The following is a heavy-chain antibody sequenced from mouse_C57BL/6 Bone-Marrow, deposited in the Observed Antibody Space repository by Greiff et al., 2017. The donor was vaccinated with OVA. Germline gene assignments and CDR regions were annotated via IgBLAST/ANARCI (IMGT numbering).Heavy chain of an antibody. CDR1: GFTFSDYY. V-gene: IGHV5-12*01. D-gene: IGHD2-1*01. J-gene: IGHJ3*01. CDR2: ISNGGGST. Sequence: EVQLVESGGGLVQPGGSLKLSCAASGFTFSDYYMYWVRQTPEKRLEWVAYISNGGGSTYYPDTVKGRFTISRDNDKNTLYLQMSRLKSEDTAMDYCARSRGNYFAYWGQGTLVTVSA. CDR3: ARSRGNYFAY.